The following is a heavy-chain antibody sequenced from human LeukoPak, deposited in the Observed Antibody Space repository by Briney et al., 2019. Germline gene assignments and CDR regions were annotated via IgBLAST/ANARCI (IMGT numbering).Heavy chain of an antibody. J-gene: IGHJ4*02. D-gene: IGHD5-24*01. CDR2: ISSGGGTT. CDR3: AKDSKWLQLTVDY. Sequence: GGSLRLSCAASGFTFSSYAMSWVRQAPGKGLEWVSAISSGGGTTYFADSVKGRFTISRDNSKNTLYLQMNSLRDEDTAVYYCAKDSKWLQLTVDYWGQGTLVTDSS. V-gene: IGHV3-23*01. CDR1: GFTFSSYA.